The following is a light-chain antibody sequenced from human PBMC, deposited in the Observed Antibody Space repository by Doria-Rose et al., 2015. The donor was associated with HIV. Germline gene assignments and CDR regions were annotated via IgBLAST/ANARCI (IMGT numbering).Light chain of an antibody. Sequence: SPSSFSASTGDRVTITCRASQGISRYLAWYQQKPGKAPNLLIYAASTLQSGVPSRFGGSGSGTDFTLTISCLQSEDFATYYCQQYYSYPRAFGQGTRLEIK. V-gene: IGKV1-8*01. CDR2: AAS. CDR3: QQYYSYPRA. J-gene: IGKJ5*01. CDR1: QGISRY.